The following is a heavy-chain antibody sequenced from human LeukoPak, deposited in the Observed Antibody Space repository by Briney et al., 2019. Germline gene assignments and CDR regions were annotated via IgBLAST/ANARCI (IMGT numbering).Heavy chain of an antibody. CDR2: INHSGST. J-gene: IGHJ6*03. CDR3: ARRRRVPAANYYMDV. CDR1: GGSFSGYY. Sequence: SETLSLTCAVYGGSFSGYYWRWIRQPPGKGLEWIGEINHSGSTNYNPSLKSRVTISVDTSKNQFSLKLSSVTAADTAVYYCARRRRVPAANYYMDVWGKGTTVTVSS. D-gene: IGHD2-2*01. V-gene: IGHV4-34*01.